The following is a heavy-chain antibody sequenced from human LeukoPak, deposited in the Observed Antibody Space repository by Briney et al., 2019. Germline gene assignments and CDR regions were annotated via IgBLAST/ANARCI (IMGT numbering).Heavy chain of an antibody. J-gene: IGHJ4*02. CDR2: IYYSGST. CDR3: ARGRYYYDSSGYFYYFDY. Sequence: SQTLSLTCAVCGGSISSYYWSWIRQPPGKGLEWIGYIYYSGSTNYNPSLKSRVTISVDTSKNQFSLKLSSVTAADTAVYYCARGRYYYDSSGYFYYFDYWGQGTLVTVSS. V-gene: IGHV4-59*01. CDR1: GGSISSYY. D-gene: IGHD3-22*01.